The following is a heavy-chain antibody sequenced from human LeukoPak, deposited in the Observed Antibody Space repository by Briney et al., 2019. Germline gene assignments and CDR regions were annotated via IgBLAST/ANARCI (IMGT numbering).Heavy chain of an antibody. D-gene: IGHD6-13*01. Sequence: ASVKVSCKASGYTFTEYYMQWVGPAPRQGLEWVGSINPNSGGTNYAQKFQGKVTMTRDTSISTAYMERSRLRADDTAVYYCARDRGSSRNYYFDYWGQGTLVTVSS. CDR2: INPNSGGT. V-gene: IGHV1-2*02. CDR3: ARDRGSSRNYYFDY. CDR1: GYTFTEYY. J-gene: IGHJ4*02.